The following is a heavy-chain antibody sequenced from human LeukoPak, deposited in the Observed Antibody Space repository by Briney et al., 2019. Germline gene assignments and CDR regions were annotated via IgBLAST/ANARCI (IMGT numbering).Heavy chain of an antibody. V-gene: IGHV1-69*05. Sequence: ASVKVSCKASGGTFSSYAISWVRQAPGQGLEWMGGIIPIFGTANYAQKFQGRVTITTDESTSTAYMELSSLRSEDTAVYYCARDFHNYDILTGYYNRGYYLDYWGQGTLVTVSS. CDR1: GGTFSSYA. J-gene: IGHJ4*02. CDR2: IIPIFGTA. D-gene: IGHD3-9*01. CDR3: ARDFHNYDILTGYYNRGYYLDY.